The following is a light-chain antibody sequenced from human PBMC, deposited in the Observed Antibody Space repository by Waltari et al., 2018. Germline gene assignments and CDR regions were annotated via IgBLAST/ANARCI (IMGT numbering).Light chain of an antibody. J-gene: IGLJ3*02. CDR1: SGHSSNT. CDR2: FNSDGSH. CDR3: QTWNTDIHV. V-gene: IGLV4-69*01. Sequence: QLELTQSPSASASLGASVKLTCTLSSGHSSNTIAWHQQQPEKGPRYLMKFNSDGSHSRGDGIPDRFSGARSGAERYLTISSLQSEDEADYYCQTWNTDIHVFGGGTKLTVL.